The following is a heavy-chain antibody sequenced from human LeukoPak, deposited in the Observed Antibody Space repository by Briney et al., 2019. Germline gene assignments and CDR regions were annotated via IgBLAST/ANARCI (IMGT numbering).Heavy chain of an antibody. D-gene: IGHD3-10*01. Sequence: GGSLRLSCAASGFTISSNSMVWVRQAPGKGLEWVSSITPSSNTYYADSVKGRFTISRDNAKNSLYLQMNSLRAEDTAVYYCARDRTRRYYGSGSSFDYWGQGTLVTVSS. CDR1: GFTISSNS. CDR3: ARDRTRRYYGSGSSFDY. CDR2: ITPSSNT. J-gene: IGHJ4*02. V-gene: IGHV3-21*01.